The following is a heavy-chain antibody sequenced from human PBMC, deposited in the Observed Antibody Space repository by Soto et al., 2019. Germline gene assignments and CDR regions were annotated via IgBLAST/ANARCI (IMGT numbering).Heavy chain of an antibody. Sequence: QITLKESGPTLVKPTQTLTLTCTFSGFSLSTSGVGVGWIRQPPGKALEWLALIYWDDDKRYSPSLKSRLTITKDTSKDPVVLTMTNMDPVDTATYYCAHVTYSSSWYSGLEYNWFDPWGQGTLVTVSS. CDR1: GFSLSTSGVG. CDR3: AHVTYSSSWYSGLEYNWFDP. J-gene: IGHJ5*02. V-gene: IGHV2-5*02. CDR2: IYWDDDK. D-gene: IGHD6-13*01.